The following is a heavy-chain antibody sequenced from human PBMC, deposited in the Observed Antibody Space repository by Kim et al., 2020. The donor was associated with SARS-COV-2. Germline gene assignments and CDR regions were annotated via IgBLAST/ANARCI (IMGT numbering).Heavy chain of an antibody. J-gene: IGHJ6*02. Sequence: YALRSNGRVTMTSNTSISTAYMELGSLRSEDTAVYYCARRLRYYYYGMDVWGQGTTVTVSS. V-gene: IGHV1-8*01. CDR3: ARRLRYYYYGMDV. D-gene: IGHD4-17*01.